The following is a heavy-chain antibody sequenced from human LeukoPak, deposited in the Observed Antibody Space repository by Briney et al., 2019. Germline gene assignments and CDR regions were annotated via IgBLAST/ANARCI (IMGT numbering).Heavy chain of an antibody. D-gene: IGHD6-19*01. CDR2: IYYSGST. CDR1: GGSISSYY. V-gene: IGHV4-59*01. CDR3: ARDNVTGWYEAGAFVI. Sequence: SETLSLTCTVSGGSISSYYWSWIRQPPGKGLEWIGYIYYSGSTNYNPSLKSRVTISVDTSKNQFSLKLSSVTAADTAVYYCARDNVTGWYEAGAFVIGGQGTMGTV. J-gene: IGHJ3*02.